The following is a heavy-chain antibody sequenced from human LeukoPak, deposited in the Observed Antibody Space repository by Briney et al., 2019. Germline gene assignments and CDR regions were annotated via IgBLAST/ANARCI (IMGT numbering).Heavy chain of an antibody. Sequence: PGGSLRLSCAASGFIVSTNYMSWVRKAPGKGLGWVANIKQDGSEKYYVDSVKGRFTISRDNAKNSLYLQMNSLRAEDTAVYYCARDKAGFDYYYYYMDVWGKGTTVTVSS. D-gene: IGHD1-14*01. CDR2: IKQDGSEK. J-gene: IGHJ6*03. CDR1: GFIVSTNY. CDR3: ARDKAGFDYYYYYMDV. V-gene: IGHV3-7*01.